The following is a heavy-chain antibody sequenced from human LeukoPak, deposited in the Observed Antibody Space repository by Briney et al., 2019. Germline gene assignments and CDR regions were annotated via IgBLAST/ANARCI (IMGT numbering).Heavy chain of an antibody. CDR3: ARDGKLSSGWSWFDP. D-gene: IGHD6-19*01. V-gene: IGHV1-46*02. Sequence: ASVKVSCKASGYTFNSYCMHWVRQAPGQGLEWMGIINPSGGGTSYAQKFQGRVTMTRDTSTSTVYMELGSLRSEDTAVYYCARDGKLSSGWSWFDPWGQGTLVTVSS. CDR1: GYTFNSYC. CDR2: INPSGGGT. J-gene: IGHJ5*02.